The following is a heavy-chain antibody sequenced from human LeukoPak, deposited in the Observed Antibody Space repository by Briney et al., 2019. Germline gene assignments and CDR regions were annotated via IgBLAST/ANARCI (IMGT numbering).Heavy chain of an antibody. CDR1: GFTFSSYG. V-gene: IGHV3-33*01. D-gene: IGHD6-13*01. CDR2: IWYDGSNK. J-gene: IGHJ4*02. Sequence: GGSLRLSCAASGFTFSSYGMHWVRQAPGKGLEWVAVIWYDGSNKYYADSVKGRFTISRDNSKNTLYLQMNILKAEDTAVYYCARGSGIVAATDYFDHWGQGTIVSFSS. CDR3: ARGSGIVAATDYFDH.